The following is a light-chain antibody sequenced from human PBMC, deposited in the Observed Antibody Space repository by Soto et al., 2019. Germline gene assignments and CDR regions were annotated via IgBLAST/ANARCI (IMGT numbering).Light chain of an antibody. CDR3: HQYGYSSWT. CDR2: WGS. CDR1: QSVLYSSNNKNY. J-gene: IGKJ1*01. Sequence: DIVMTQSPDSLAVSLGERATINCKSSQSVLYSSNNKNYLAWYQQKPGQPPKLLIYWGSTRESGVPDRFSGSGSGTDFTLTISRLEPEDFAVYYCHQYGYSSWTFGQGTKVEIK. V-gene: IGKV4-1*01.